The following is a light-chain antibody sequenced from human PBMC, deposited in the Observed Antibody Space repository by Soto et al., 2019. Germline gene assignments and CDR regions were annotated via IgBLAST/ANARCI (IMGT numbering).Light chain of an antibody. V-gene: IGKV3-20*01. J-gene: IGKJ1*01. CDR3: QQYGSSPQT. CDR2: GAS. Sequence: EIVLTQSPGTLSLSTGERATLSCRTSQSVSSSYLAWYQQKPGQAPRLLIYGASSRATGIPGRFSCSGSGTDFTLTISRLEPEDFAVYYCQQYGSSPQTFGQGTKVDIK. CDR1: QSVSSSY.